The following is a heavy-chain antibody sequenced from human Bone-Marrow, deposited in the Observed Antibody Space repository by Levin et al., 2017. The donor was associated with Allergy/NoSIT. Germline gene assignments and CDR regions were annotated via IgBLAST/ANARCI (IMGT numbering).Heavy chain of an antibody. V-gene: IGHV1-18*01. J-gene: IGHJ4*02. CDR3: ARVFGDLQF. CDR1: GYTFSSYG. D-gene: IGHD3-10*02. Sequence: ASVKVSCKASGYTFSSYGISWVRQAPGQGLEWMGWISTQNGKTNYIEKLQDRVTMTIDASLSTAYMELRSLRSDDTAVYYCARVFGDLQFWGQGTLITVSS. CDR2: ISTQNGKT.